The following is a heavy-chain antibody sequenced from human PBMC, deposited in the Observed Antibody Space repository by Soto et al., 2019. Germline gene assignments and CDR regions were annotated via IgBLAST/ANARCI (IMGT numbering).Heavy chain of an antibody. J-gene: IGHJ6*02. CDR2: VNPNSGGT. CDR1: GYTFTGYY. CDR3: ARDPTTVTTYYYYYYGMDV. D-gene: IGHD4-4*01. Sequence: SVKVSCKASGYTFTGYYIHWVRQAPGQGLEWMGWVNPNSGGTNYAQKFQGRVTMTRDTSISTAYMELSRLRSDDTAVYYCARDPTTVTTYYYYYYGMDVWGQGTTVTVSS. V-gene: IGHV1-2*02.